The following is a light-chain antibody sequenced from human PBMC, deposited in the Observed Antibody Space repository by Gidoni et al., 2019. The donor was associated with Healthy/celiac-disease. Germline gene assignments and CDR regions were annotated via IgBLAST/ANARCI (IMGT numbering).Light chain of an antibody. Sequence: EIVLTQSPGTLSLSPGERATLSCRASQSVSSSYLAWYQQKPGQAPRLLIYGASSRATGIPDRFSGSGSGTDFTLTISRLEPEDFAVYYCLQYGSSPFTFGPXTKVDIK. CDR3: LQYGSSPFT. J-gene: IGKJ3*01. V-gene: IGKV3-20*01. CDR1: QSVSSSY. CDR2: GAS.